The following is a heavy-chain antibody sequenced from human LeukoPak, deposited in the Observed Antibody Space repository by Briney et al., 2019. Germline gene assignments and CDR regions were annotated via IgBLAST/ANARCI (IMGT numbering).Heavy chain of an antibody. CDR3: ARGGDIVVVPAAIVLDY. CDR2: ISYDGNNK. CDR1: GFTFSSYA. J-gene: IGHJ4*02. Sequence: GRSLRLSCAASGFTFSSYAMHWVRQAPGKGLEWVAVISYDGNNKYYADSVKGRFTISRDNSKNTLYLQMNSLRAEDTAVYYCARGGDIVVVPAAIVLDYWGQGTLVTVSS. D-gene: IGHD2-2*01. V-gene: IGHV3-30*04.